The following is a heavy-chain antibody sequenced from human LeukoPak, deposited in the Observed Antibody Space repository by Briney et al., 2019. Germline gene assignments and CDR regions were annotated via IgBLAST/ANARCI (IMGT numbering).Heavy chain of an antibody. J-gene: IGHJ6*02. CDR3: AREYKSIVVGYYYGMDV. CDR2: ISSSSSYI. D-gene: IGHD3-22*01. Sequence: PGGSLRLSCAASGFTFSSYSMSWVRQAPGKGLEWVSSISSSSSYIYYADSVKGRFTISRDNAKNSLYLQMNSLRAEDTAVYYCAREYKSIVVGYYYGMDVWGQGSTVTVSS. CDR1: GFTFSSYS. V-gene: IGHV3-21*01.